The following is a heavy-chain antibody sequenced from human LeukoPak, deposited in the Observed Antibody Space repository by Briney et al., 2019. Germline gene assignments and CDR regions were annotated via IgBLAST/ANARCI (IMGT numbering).Heavy chain of an antibody. Sequence: SVKVSCKASGYTFTSYDINWVRQATGQGLEWMGWMNPNSGNTGYAQKFQGRVTITRNTSISTAYMELSSLRSEDTAVYYCARGQSGYSYGYHYYYYYYMDVWGKGTTVTVSS. CDR1: GYTFTSYD. V-gene: IGHV1-8*03. J-gene: IGHJ6*03. CDR2: MNPNSGNT. D-gene: IGHD5-18*01. CDR3: ARGQSGYSYGYHYYYYYYMDV.